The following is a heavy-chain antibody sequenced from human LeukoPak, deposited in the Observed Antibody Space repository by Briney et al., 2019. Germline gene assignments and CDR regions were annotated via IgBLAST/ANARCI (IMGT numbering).Heavy chain of an antibody. CDR3: ARESYYYDSSGYQNWFDP. Sequence: SQTLSLTCTVSGGSISSGGYYWSWIRQHPGKGLEWIGYIYYSGSTYYNPSLKSRVTISVDTPKNQFSLKLSSVTAADTAVYYCARESYYYDSSGYQNWFDPWGQGTLVTVSS. V-gene: IGHV4-31*03. D-gene: IGHD3-22*01. CDR1: GGSISSGGYY. CDR2: IYYSGST. J-gene: IGHJ5*02.